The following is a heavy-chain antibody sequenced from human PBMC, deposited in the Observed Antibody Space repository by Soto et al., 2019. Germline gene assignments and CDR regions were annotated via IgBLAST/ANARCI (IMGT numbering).Heavy chain of an antibody. V-gene: IGHV3-53*01. D-gene: IGHD3-22*01. CDR1: GFTFSSND. CDR2: IYSGGST. CDR3: ATSPLLPGAP. J-gene: IGHJ3*01. Sequence: EVQLVESGGGLIQPGGSLRLSCAASGFTFSSNDMNWVRQAPGKGLEWVSLIYSGGSTYYADSVKGRFTISRDNSKNTLYLQMGGLRAEDTAVYYCATSPLLPGAPWGQGTMVTVSS.